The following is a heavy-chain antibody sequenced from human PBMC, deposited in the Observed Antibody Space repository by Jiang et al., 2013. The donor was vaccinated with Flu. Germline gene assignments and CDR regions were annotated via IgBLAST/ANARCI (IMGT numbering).Heavy chain of an antibody. CDR2: ISYDGSDK. J-gene: IGHJ4*02. D-gene: IGHD1-14*01. CDR1: GFTFGSYG. CDR3: ARFYNSYYFDY. V-gene: IGHV3-30*03. Sequence: SLRLSCAASGFTFGSYGMHWVRQAPGKGLEWVAAISYDGSDKNYAASVRGRFTISRDTSKSTLALQMNSLRVEDTALYYCARFYNSYYFDYWGQGTLVTVSS.